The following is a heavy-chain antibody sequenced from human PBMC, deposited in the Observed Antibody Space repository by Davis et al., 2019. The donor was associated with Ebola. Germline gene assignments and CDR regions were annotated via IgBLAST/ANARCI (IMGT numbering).Heavy chain of an antibody. CDR3: ARSLAYCGGDCYSDLDWYFDL. CDR2: INPNSGGT. Sequence: ASVKVSCKASGYTFTGYYMHWVRQAPGQGLEWMGWINPNSGGTNYAQKLQGRVTMTTDTSTSTAYMELNRLRSDDTAVYYCARSLAYCGGDCYSDLDWYFDLWDRGTLVTVSS. D-gene: IGHD2-21*01. CDR1: GYTFTGYY. V-gene: IGHV1-2*02. J-gene: IGHJ2*01.